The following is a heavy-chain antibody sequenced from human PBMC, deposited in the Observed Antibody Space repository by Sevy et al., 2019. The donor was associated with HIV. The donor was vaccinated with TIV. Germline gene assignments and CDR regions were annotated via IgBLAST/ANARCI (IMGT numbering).Heavy chain of an antibody. J-gene: IGHJ4*02. CDR1: GYSFTSHW. D-gene: IGHD3-22*01. CDR3: ATSRSGYFDSSGYYIY. CDR2: IYPDDSET. V-gene: IGHV5-51*01. Sequence: GGSLRLSCEGSGYSFTSHWIVWVRHMPGKGLEWMGIIYPDDSETRYSPSFQGQVTFSADKSISTAYLQWSSLKASDTTMYYCATSRSGYFDSSGYYIYWGQGTMVTVSS.